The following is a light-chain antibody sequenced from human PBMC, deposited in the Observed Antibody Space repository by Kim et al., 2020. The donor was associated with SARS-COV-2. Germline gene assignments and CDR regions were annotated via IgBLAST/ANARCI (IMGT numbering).Light chain of an antibody. CDR2: GAS. CDR3: QQYGSSPWT. J-gene: IGKJ1*01. CDR1: QSVSSSY. Sequence: SQGERATLSCRASQSVSSSYLAWYQQKPGQAPSLLIYGASSRATGIPDRFSGSGSGTDFTLTISRLEPEDFAVYYCQQYGSSPWTFGQGTKVEIK. V-gene: IGKV3-20*01.